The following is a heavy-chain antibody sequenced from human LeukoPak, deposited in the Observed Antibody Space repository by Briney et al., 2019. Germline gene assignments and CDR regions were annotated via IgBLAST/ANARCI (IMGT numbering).Heavy chain of an antibody. CDR2: ISYDGSNK. D-gene: IGHD6-13*01. V-gene: IGHV3-30*03. CDR1: GFTFSSYG. Sequence: GSLRLSCAASGFTFSSYGMHWVRQAPGKGLEWVAVISYDGSNKYYADSVKGRFTISRDNSKNTLYLQMNSLRAEDTAVYYCARNPYSSSWYAPYYYYGMDVWGQGTTVTVSS. J-gene: IGHJ6*02. CDR3: ARNPYSSSWYAPYYYYGMDV.